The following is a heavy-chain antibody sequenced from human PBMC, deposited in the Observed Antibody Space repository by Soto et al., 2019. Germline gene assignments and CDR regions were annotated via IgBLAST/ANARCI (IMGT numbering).Heavy chain of an antibody. CDR3: ALRGTASYFRY. Sequence: GGSLRLSCAASGFTFSSYAMSWVRQAPGKGLEWVSAISGSGGSTYYADSVKGRFTISRDNSKNTLYLQMNSLRAEDTAVYYCALRGTASYFRYWGQGTLVTVSS. V-gene: IGHV3-23*01. CDR2: ISGSGGST. CDR1: GFTFSSYA. D-gene: IGHD1-26*01. J-gene: IGHJ4*02.